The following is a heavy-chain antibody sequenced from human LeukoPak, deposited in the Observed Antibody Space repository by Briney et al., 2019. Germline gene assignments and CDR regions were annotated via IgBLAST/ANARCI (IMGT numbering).Heavy chain of an antibody. J-gene: IGHJ5*02. V-gene: IGHV2-5*01. Sequence: SGPTLVNPTQTLTLTCTFSGFSLSTSGVGVGWIRQPPGKALEWLALIYWNDDKRYSPSLKSRLTITKDTSKNQVVLTMTNMDPVDTATYYCAGWVVPQEGFDPWGQGTLVTVSS. CDR2: IYWNDDK. CDR1: GFSLSTSGVG. CDR3: AGWVVPQEGFDP. D-gene: IGHD2-2*01.